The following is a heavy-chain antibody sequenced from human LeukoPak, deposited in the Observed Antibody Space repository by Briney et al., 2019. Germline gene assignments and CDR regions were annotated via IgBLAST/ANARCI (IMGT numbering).Heavy chain of an antibody. J-gene: IGHJ4*02. V-gene: IGHV3-66*01. CDR1: GFTVSSNY. Sequence: GGSLRLSCAASGFTVSSNYMSWVRQAPGKGLEWVSVIYSGGSTYYADSVKGRFTISRDNSKNTLYLQMNSLRAEDTAVYYCARDSYGSGSYIYWGQGTLVTVSS. CDR2: IYSGGST. D-gene: IGHD3-10*01. CDR3: ARDSYGSGSYIY.